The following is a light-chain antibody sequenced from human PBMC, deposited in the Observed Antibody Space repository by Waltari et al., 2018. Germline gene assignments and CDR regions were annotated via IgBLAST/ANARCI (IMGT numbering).Light chain of an antibody. Sequence: SNELPQPPSVSVFPGQTARINCSADALADDYSYWYQQNPGQAPGMIIYKDKESPSGIPDRFSGSSSGTTVTLTISAVQAEDEADYFCQSVDSTDSYPVFGGGTKLTVL. CDR3: QSVDSTDSYPV. V-gene: IGLV3-25*03. CDR1: ALADDY. J-gene: IGLJ2*01. CDR2: KDK.